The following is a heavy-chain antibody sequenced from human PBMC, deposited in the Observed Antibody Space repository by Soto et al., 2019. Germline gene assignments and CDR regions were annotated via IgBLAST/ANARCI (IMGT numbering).Heavy chain of an antibody. D-gene: IGHD2-21*02. CDR1: GGSISSYY. Sequence: PSETQSLTCTVSGGSISSYYWSWIRQPPGKGLEWIGHIFYSGSTEYNPSLKSRVTISVDTSKTQFSLKLSSVTAADTAVYYCARDRKKVTWYYGMDVWGQGTTVTVSS. V-gene: IGHV4-59*01. J-gene: IGHJ6*02. CDR2: IFYSGST. CDR3: ARDRKKVTWYYGMDV.